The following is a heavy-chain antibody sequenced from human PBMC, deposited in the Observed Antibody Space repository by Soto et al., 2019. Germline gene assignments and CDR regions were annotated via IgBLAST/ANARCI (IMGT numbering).Heavy chain of an antibody. V-gene: IGHV1-3*01. CDR3: ARLGYYYDSSGYSRILGIAFDI. Sequence: GASVKVSCKASGYTFTSYAMHWVRQAPGQRLEWMGWINAGNGNTKYSQKFQGRVTITRDTSASTAYMELSSLRSEDTAVYYCARLGYYYDSSGYSRILGIAFDIWGQGTMVTVSS. J-gene: IGHJ3*02. CDR2: INAGNGNT. D-gene: IGHD3-22*01. CDR1: GYTFTSYA.